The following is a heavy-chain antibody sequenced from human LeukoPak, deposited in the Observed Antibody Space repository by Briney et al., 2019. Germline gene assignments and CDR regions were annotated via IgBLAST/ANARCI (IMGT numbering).Heavy chain of an antibody. D-gene: IGHD2-8*01. Sequence: GGSLRLSCAASGFSFSTYWMSWVRQAPGKGLEWVANIKQDGSEKYYVDSAKGRFTISRDNAKNSLYLQMNSLRAEDTAVYYCAREEGYCANGVCYFWFDPWGQGTLVTVSS. CDR1: GFSFSTYW. V-gene: IGHV3-7*01. CDR3: AREEGYCANGVCYFWFDP. CDR2: IKQDGSEK. J-gene: IGHJ5*02.